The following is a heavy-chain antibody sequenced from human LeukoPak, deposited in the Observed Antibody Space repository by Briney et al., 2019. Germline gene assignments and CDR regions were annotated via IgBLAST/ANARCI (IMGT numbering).Heavy chain of an antibody. J-gene: IGHJ6*03. CDR1: GGSISSYY. D-gene: IGHD2-21*01. CDR3: ARGGTHIYYYYYMDV. Sequence: PSETLSLTCTVSGGSISSYYWSWIRQPAGKGLEWIGRIYTSGSTNYNPSLKSRVTISVDTSKNQFSLKLSSVTAADTAVYYCARGGTHIYYYYYMDVWGKGTTVTVSS. CDR2: IYTSGST. V-gene: IGHV4-4*07.